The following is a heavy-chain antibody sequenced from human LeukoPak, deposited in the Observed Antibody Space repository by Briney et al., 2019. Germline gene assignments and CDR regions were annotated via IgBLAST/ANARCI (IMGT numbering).Heavy chain of an antibody. J-gene: IGHJ4*02. Sequence: GGSLRLSCAASGVTFCTYLMSCGRQAPGKGLEWVANINQDGSQRRYVDSVQGRFTISRGNTRNSMFLQMNSLRAEDTAVYYCAKLTEDVTKLDYWGQGTLVTVSS. CDR2: INQDGSQR. D-gene: IGHD2-8*01. CDR3: AKLTEDVTKLDY. CDR1: GVTFCTYL. V-gene: IGHV3-7*01.